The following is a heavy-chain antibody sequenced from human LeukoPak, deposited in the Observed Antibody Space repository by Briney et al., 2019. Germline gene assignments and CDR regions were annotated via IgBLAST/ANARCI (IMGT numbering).Heavy chain of an antibody. CDR2: ILYDGSNK. CDR3: AKLVGVSQFDY. D-gene: IGHD1-26*01. J-gene: IGHJ4*02. V-gene: IGHV3-30*18. CDR1: GFTFSSYD. Sequence: GGSLRLSCAASGFTFSSYDMHWVRQAPGKGLEWVALILYDGSNKNYGDSVNGRSTISRDNSKNTLYLQMSSLRAEDTAMYHCAKLVGVSQFDYWGQGTLVTVSS.